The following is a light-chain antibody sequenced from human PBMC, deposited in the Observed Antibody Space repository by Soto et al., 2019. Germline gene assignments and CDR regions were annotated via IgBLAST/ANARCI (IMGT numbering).Light chain of an antibody. Sequence: QSVLTQPASVSGSPGQSIALSCTGTSSDVGGYDYVSWYQQLPGKAPKLMIYDVNNRPSGASNRFSGSKSGNTASLTISGLQAEHEADYYCSSHTSSSTHVFGTGTKVTVL. CDR3: SSHTSSSTHV. V-gene: IGLV2-14*03. J-gene: IGLJ1*01. CDR2: DVN. CDR1: SSDVGGYDY.